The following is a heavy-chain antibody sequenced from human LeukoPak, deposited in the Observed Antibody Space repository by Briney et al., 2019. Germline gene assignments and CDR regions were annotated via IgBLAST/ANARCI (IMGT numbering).Heavy chain of an antibody. V-gene: IGHV3-72*01. D-gene: IGHD1-26*01. Sequence: GGSLRLSCAASGFTFSDHYMDWVRQAPGKGLEXVXXXXXXANSYTTEYAASVKGRFTVSRDDSKTSLYLQMNSLKTEDTAVYYCVRRGSNSGNLYAEGDYWGQGTLVTVSS. CDR2: XXXXANSYTT. CDR1: GFTFSDHY. CDR3: VRRGSNSGNLYAEGDY. J-gene: IGHJ4*02.